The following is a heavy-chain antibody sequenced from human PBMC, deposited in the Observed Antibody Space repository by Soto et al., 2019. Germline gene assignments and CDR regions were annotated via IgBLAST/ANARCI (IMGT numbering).Heavy chain of an antibody. V-gene: IGHV3-30*18. D-gene: IGHD1-1*01. Sequence: GGSLRLSCAASGFIFAKYGMHWVRHAPGKGLEGVALITYEGSNKYYADAVKGRFTIYRDNVENMVSLQLDGLRGEDTAVYYCAKARGANNWANYYGLDVWGQGTTVTVSS. CDR3: AKARGANNWANYYGLDV. J-gene: IGHJ6*02. CDR1: GFIFAKYG. CDR2: ITYEGSNK.